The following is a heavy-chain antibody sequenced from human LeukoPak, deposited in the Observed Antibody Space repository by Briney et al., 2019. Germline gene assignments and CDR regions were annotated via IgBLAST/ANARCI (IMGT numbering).Heavy chain of an antibody. CDR2: IYYSGST. D-gene: IGHD3-22*01. J-gene: IGHJ3*02. CDR1: GGSISSYY. V-gene: IGHV4-59*01. CDR3: ARARYYYDSCGYNGTFDI. Sequence: SETLSLTCTVAGGSISSYYWSWIRQPPGKGLEWIGYIYYSGSTNYNPSLKSRVTISVDTSKNQFSLKLSSVTAAETAVYYCARARYYYDSCGYNGTFDIWGQGTMVTVSS.